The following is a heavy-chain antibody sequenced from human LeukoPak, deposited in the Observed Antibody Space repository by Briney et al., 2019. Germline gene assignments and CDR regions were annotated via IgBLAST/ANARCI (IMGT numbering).Heavy chain of an antibody. V-gene: IGHV3-66*01. CDR1: GFTVSSNY. D-gene: IGHD1-1*01. Sequence: AGGSLRLSCAASGFTVSSNYMSWVRQAPGKGLEWVSVIYSGGSTYYADSVKGRFTISRDNAKNTLYLQMNSLRAEDTAVYYCARDKGGYPDYWGQGTLVTVSS. CDR3: ARDKGGYPDY. J-gene: IGHJ4*02. CDR2: IYSGGST.